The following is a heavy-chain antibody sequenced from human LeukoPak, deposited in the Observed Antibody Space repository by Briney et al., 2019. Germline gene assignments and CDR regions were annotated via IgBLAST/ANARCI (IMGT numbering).Heavy chain of an antibody. V-gene: IGHV4-59*08. J-gene: IGHJ4*02. CDR3: ASRVGTMLPFDY. CDR1: GGSISNYY. CDR2: INYSGST. D-gene: IGHD5-12*01. Sequence: SETLSLTCTVSGGSISNYYWSWIRQPPGKGLEWIGYINYSGSTNYNPSLKSRVTISVDTSKNQLSLKLSSVTAADPAVYYCASRVGTMLPFDYWGQGTLVTFS.